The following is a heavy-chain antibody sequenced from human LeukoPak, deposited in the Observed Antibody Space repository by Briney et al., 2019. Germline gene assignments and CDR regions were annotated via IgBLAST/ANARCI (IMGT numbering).Heavy chain of an antibody. CDR2: INDSGVT. V-gene: IGHV4-34*01. D-gene: IGHD3-22*01. CDR3: ARGSVDSRMGD. J-gene: IGHJ4*02. Sequence: ASETLSLTCVVYGGSFSGCYWCWIWKCEGKGMEWIGEINDSGVTNYNPSLKSRVTISGDTSKNQLSLKLSSVTVADTAVYYCARGSVDSRMGDWGQGTLVTVSS. CDR1: GGSFSGCY.